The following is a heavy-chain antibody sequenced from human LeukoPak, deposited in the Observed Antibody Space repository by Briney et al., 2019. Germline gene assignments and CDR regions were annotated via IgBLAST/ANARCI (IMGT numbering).Heavy chain of an antibody. CDR2: ISSSGSTI. CDR3: ARKPRAVVTRGYYMDV. CDR1: GFTFDDYG. V-gene: IGHV3-48*04. Sequence: LSGGSLRLSCAASGFTFDDYGMSWVRQAPGKGLEWVSYISSSGSTIYYADSVKGRFTISRDNAKNSLYLQMNSLRAEDTAVYYCARKPRAVVTRGYYMDVWGKGTTVTISS. J-gene: IGHJ6*03. D-gene: IGHD2-21*02.